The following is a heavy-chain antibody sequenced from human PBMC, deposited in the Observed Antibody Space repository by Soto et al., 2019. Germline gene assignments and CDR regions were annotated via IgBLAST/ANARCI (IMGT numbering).Heavy chain of an antibody. CDR3: AKGGAIVADGNRVYLYNAMDV. J-gene: IGHJ6*02. D-gene: IGHD5-12*01. CDR1: GYTFTGYY. Sequence: AASVKVSCKASGYTFTGYYVHWVRQAPGQGLEWMGWINPNSGDTYLAQRFQGRVTMNRDTSIGTAYMELRGLTSDDTAEYYCAKGGAIVADGNRVYLYNAMDVWGQGTTVTVSS. CDR2: INPNSGDT. V-gene: IGHV1-2*02.